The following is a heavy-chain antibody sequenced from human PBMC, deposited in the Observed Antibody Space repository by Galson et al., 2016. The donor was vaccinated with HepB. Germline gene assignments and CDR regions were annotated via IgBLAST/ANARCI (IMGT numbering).Heavy chain of an antibody. V-gene: IGHV1-18*01. CDR3: ARGQLVGDYFDF. D-gene: IGHD3-10*01. J-gene: IGHJ4*02. CDR2: ISVYNENT. CDR1: GYTFSNYG. Sequence: SVKVSCKASGYTFSNYGITWVRQAPGQGLEWMGWISVYNENTNYAQKLQGRVTLTTDTSTTTAYMELRSLRSDDTAVYYCARGQLVGDYFDFWGQGTLVTVSA.